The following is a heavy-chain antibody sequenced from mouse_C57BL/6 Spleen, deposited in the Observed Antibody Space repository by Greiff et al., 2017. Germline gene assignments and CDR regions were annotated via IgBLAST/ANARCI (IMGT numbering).Heavy chain of an antibody. D-gene: IGHD4-1*01. CDR1: GYSITSGYY. V-gene: IGHV3-6*01. Sequence: VQLKESGPGLVKPSQSLSLTCSVTGYSITSGYYWNWIRQFPGNKLEWMGYISYDGSNNYNPSLKNRISITRDTSKNQFFLKLNSVTTEDTATYYCARDWDGQNYWGQGTTLTVSS. J-gene: IGHJ2*01. CDR2: ISYDGSN. CDR3: ARDWDGQNY.